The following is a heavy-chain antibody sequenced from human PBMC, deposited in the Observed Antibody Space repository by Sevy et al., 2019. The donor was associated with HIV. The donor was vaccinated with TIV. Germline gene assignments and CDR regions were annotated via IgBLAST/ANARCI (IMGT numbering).Heavy chain of an antibody. CDR1: GFSFNKYG. CDR3: AKIPAGGSYCSYFDS. CDR2: IAYDGGNK. V-gene: IGHV3-30*18. D-gene: IGHD1-26*01. J-gene: IGHJ4*02. Sequence: GGSLRLSCAASGFSFNKYGMHWVRQAPGEGLEWVAVIAYDGGNKYYTDSVKGRFTISRDNSKNTLYLQMNSLRAEDTAVYYCAKIPAGGSYCSYFDSWGQGTLVTVSS.